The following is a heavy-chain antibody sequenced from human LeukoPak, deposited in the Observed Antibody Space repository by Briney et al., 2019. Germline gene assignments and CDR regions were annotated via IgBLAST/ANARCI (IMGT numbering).Heavy chain of an antibody. D-gene: IGHD5-24*01. V-gene: IGHV1-46*01. Sequence: ASVKVSCKASGYTLTSYYMHWVRQAPGQGLEWMGIINPSGGSTSYAQKFQGRVTMTRDTSTSTVYMELSSLRSEDTAVYYCAREHNSRAPFDYWGQGTLVTVSS. J-gene: IGHJ4*02. CDR3: AREHNSRAPFDY. CDR1: GYTLTSYY. CDR2: INPSGGST.